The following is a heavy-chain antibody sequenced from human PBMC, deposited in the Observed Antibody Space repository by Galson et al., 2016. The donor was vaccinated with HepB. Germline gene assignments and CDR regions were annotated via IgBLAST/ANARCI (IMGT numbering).Heavy chain of an antibody. CDR2: ISWNSASI. Sequence: SCAGSGFTFDDYAMHWVRQAPGKGLEWVSGISWNSASIRYADSVKGRFTISRDNAKNSLYLQMNSLRPEDTALYYCAKDVWPDPLVFGFYFDLWGRGTLVTVSS. CDR3: AKDVWPDPLVFGFYFDL. V-gene: IGHV3-9*01. J-gene: IGHJ2*01. D-gene: IGHD3-16*01. CDR1: GFTFDDYA.